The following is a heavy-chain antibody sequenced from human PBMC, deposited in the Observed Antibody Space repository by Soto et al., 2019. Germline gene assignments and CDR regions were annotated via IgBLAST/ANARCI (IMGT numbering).Heavy chain of an antibody. CDR1: GFSLTSGVG. Sequence: QITLKESGPTLVRPPQTLTLTCTFSGFSLTSGVGVGWIRQPPGKALEWLALIYWDDDKRYSPSLKNRLTITQATSNNQVVLTMTNVGPVDTATYFCAHIDPEIVTVGGHGGFDYWGQGTLVTVSS. CDR2: IYWDDDK. D-gene: IGHD5-12*01. J-gene: IGHJ4*02. V-gene: IGHV2-5*02. CDR3: AHIDPEIVTVGGHGGFDY.